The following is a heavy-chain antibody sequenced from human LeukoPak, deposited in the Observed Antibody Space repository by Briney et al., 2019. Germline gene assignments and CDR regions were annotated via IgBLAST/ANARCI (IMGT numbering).Heavy chain of an antibody. CDR1: GFTFSDYY. V-gene: IGHV3-11*05. Sequence: GGPLRLSCAASGFTFSDYYMSWIRQAPGKGLEWISYITSSSSDTNYADSVKGRFTISRDNAKKSLYLQMNSLRAEDTAVYYCARDYDILTGYFRGGFDYWGQGTLVTVSS. CDR2: ITSSSSDT. D-gene: IGHD3-9*01. CDR3: ARDYDILTGYFRGGFDY. J-gene: IGHJ4*02.